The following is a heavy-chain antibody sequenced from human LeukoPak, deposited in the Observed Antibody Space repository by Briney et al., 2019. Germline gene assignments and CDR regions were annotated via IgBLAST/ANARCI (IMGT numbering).Heavy chain of an antibody. CDR2: INHSGST. J-gene: IGHJ6*02. V-gene: IGHV4-34*01. D-gene: IGHD2-15*01. CDR1: GGSFSGYY. Sequence: PSETLSLTCAVYGGSFSGYYWSWIRQPPGKGLEWIGEINHSGSTNYNPSLKSRVTISVDTSKNQFSLKLSSVTAADTAVYYCARGPYCSGASCYGYYYGMDVWGQGTTVTVSS. CDR3: ARGPYCSGASCYGYYYGMDV.